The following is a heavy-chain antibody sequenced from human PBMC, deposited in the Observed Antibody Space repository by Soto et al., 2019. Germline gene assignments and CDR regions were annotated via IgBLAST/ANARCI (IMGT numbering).Heavy chain of an antibody. Sequence: SVKVSCKASGGTFSSYAISWVRQAPGQRLEWMGGIIPIFGTANYAQKFQGRVTITADESTSTAYMELSSLRSEDTAVYYCARTSNPYYYGSGSYLGSTFDYWGQGTLVTVSS. D-gene: IGHD3-10*01. J-gene: IGHJ4*02. CDR2: IIPIFGTA. V-gene: IGHV1-69*13. CDR1: GGTFSSYA. CDR3: ARTSNPYYYGSGSYLGSTFDY.